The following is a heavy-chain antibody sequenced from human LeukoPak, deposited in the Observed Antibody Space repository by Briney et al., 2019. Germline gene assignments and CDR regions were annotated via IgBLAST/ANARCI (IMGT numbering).Heavy chain of an antibody. Sequence: PGGSLRLSCAASGFTFSNHAMSWVRQAPGKGLEWVAVIWYDGSDKYYADSVKGRFTISRDNSKNTLYLQMNSLRAEDTAVYYCARDSSSAETIDYWGQGTLVTVSS. D-gene: IGHD6-6*01. J-gene: IGHJ4*02. CDR2: IWYDGSDK. V-gene: IGHV3-33*08. CDR1: GFTFSNHA. CDR3: ARDSSSAETIDY.